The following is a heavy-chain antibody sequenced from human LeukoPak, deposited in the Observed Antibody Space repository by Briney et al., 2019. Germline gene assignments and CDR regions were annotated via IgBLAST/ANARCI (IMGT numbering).Heavy chain of an antibody. D-gene: IGHD2-15*01. CDR3: ARGSTLYPEGSCFDY. Sequence: ASVKVSCKASGYTFTSYGISWVRQAPGQGLEWMGWISAYNGNTNYAQKLQGRVTMTTDTSTSTAYMELRSLRSDDTAVYYCARGSTLYPEGSCFDYWGQGTLVNVSS. CDR1: GYTFTSYG. V-gene: IGHV1-18*01. J-gene: IGHJ4*02. CDR2: ISAYNGNT.